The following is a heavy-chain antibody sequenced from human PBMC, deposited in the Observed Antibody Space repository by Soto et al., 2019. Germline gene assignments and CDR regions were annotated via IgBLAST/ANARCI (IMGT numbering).Heavy chain of an antibody. Sequence: GGSLRLSCGASGFTFSTYWMNWVRQAPGKGLEWLANINQDGSEKYYVDSVKGRFTISRDNAKNSLYLQVNSLRVEDTAVYYCVGLSHMDVWGKGTTVTVSS. V-gene: IGHV3-7*01. CDR3: VGLSHMDV. CDR2: INQDGSEK. J-gene: IGHJ6*03. CDR1: GFTFSTYW.